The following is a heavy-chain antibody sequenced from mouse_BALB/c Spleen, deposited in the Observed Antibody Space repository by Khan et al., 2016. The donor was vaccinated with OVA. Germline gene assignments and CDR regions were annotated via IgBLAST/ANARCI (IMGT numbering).Heavy chain of an antibody. CDR3: TRGGYGAFGY. J-gene: IGHJ3*01. Sequence: EVELVESGGGLVKPGGSLKLSCAASGFTFSDYYMYWVRQTPEKRLEWVATISDGGSYTYFPDSVEGRFTTSRDHAKNNMYRQVISLKSEYTAMYYCTRGGYGAFGYWGQGTLVTVSA. V-gene: IGHV5-4*02. CDR1: GFTFSDYY. D-gene: IGHD2-14*01. CDR2: ISDGGSYT.